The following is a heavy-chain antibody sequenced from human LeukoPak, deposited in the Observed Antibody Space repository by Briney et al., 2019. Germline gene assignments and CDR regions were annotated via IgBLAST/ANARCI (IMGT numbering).Heavy chain of an antibody. CDR3: AREIVATAQGGGFDY. CDR2: INHSGST. J-gene: IGHJ4*02. D-gene: IGHD5-12*01. V-gene: IGHV4-34*01. Sequence: SETLSLTCAVYGGSFSGYYWSWIRQPPGKGLEWIGEINHSGSTNYNPSLKSRVTISVDTSKNQFSLKLSSVTAADTAVYYCAREIVATAQGGGFDYWGQGTLVTVSS. CDR1: GGSFSGYY.